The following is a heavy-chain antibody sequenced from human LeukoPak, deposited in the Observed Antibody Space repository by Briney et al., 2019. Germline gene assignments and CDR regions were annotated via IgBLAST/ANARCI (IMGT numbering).Heavy chain of an antibody. V-gene: IGHV3-23*01. Sequence: QPGGSLRLSCAASGFTFSSYAMSWARQAPGKGLEWVSAISGSGGSTYYADSVKGRFTISRDNSKNTLYLQMNSLRAEDTAVYYCAKTRAAAGIPRDYFDYWGQGTLVTVSS. J-gene: IGHJ4*02. CDR1: GFTFSSYA. CDR2: ISGSGGST. CDR3: AKTRAAAGIPRDYFDY. D-gene: IGHD6-13*01.